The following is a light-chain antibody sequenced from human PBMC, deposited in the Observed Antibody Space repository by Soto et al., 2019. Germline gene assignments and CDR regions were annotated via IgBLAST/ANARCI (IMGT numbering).Light chain of an antibody. CDR2: GAS. J-gene: IGKJ1*01. V-gene: IGKV3-15*01. CDR1: QSISSN. CDR3: HQNYNSPWT. Sequence: ERVMTQSPATLSVSPGERATLSCRASQSISSNLAWYQQKPGQAPKLLIYGASTRATSFPSRFSGSGSGTDFTLTISSLQSEDFAAYYCHQNYNSPWTFGQGTKVDIK.